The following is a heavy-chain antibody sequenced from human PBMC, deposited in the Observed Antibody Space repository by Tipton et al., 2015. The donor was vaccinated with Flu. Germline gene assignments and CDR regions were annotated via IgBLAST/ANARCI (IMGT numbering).Heavy chain of an antibody. D-gene: IGHD1-1*01. V-gene: IGHV4-39*07. Sequence: TLSLTCTVSGDSISTTIYYWGWVRQPPGKGLEWIGSIYYSGTTYYNPPLKSRVTISVDSSKNEFSLTLASLTAADTAVYYCARDLWNDRRAYYYYGVDVWGQGTTVTGSS. J-gene: IGHJ6*02. CDR1: GDSISTTIYY. CDR2: IYYSGTT. CDR3: ARDLWNDRRAYYYYGVDV.